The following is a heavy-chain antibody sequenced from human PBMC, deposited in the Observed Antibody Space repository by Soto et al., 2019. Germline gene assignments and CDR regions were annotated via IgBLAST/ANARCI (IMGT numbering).Heavy chain of an antibody. CDR2: IYYSGST. D-gene: IGHD6-13*01. Sequence: PSETLSLTCTVSGGSISSYYWSWIRQPPGKGLEWIGYIYYSGSTNYNPSLKSRVTISVDTSKNQFSLKLSSVTAADTAIYFCARIAYSTSWPDYWGQGTLVTAPQ. J-gene: IGHJ4*02. V-gene: IGHV4-59*01. CDR3: ARIAYSTSWPDY. CDR1: GGSISSYY.